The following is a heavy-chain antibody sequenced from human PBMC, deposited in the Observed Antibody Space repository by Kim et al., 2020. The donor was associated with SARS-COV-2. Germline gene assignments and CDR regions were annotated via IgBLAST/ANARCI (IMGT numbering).Heavy chain of an antibody. V-gene: IGHV3-7*01. CDR2: IKQDGSEK. J-gene: IGHJ3*02. Sequence: GGSLRLSCAASGFTLSSYWMSWVRQAPGKGLEWVANIKQDGSEKYYVDSVKGRFTISRDNAKNSLYLQMNSLRAEDTAVYYCARDPDYDFWSGYRAFDIWGQGTMVTVSS. CDR1: GFTLSSYW. CDR3: ARDPDYDFWSGYRAFDI. D-gene: IGHD3-3*01.